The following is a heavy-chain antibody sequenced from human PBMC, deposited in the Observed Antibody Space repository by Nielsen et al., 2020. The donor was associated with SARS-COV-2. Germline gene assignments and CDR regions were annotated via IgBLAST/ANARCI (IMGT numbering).Heavy chain of an antibody. V-gene: IGHV4-59*08. Sequence: SETLSLTCTVSGGSISSYYWSWIRQPPGKGLEWIGYIYYSGSTNYNPSLKSRVTISVDTSKNQFSLKLSSVTAADTAVYYCARHEGAITIFGVVIIKYFDLWGRGTLVTVPS. CDR3: ARHEGAITIFGVVIIKYFDL. J-gene: IGHJ2*01. CDR1: GGSISSYY. CDR2: IYYSGST. D-gene: IGHD3-3*01.